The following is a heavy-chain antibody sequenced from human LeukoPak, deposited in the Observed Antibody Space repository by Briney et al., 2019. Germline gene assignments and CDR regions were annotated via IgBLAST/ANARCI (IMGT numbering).Heavy chain of an antibody. CDR2: FDPEDGET. CDR1: GYTLTELS. CDR3: ATGGYCSSTSCYIDYYYYGMDV. V-gene: IGHV1-24*01. J-gene: IGHJ6*02. Sequence: ASVKVSCKVSGYTLTELSMHWVRQAPGKGLEWMGSFDPEDGETIYAQKFQGRVTMTEDTSTDTAYMELSSLRSEDTAVYYCATGGYCSSTSCYIDYYYYGMDVWGQGTTVTVSS. D-gene: IGHD2-2*02.